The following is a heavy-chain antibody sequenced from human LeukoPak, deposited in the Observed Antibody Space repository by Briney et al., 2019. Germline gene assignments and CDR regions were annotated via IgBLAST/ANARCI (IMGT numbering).Heavy chain of an antibody. Sequence: PSETLSLTCTVSGGSISSSSYYWGWIRQPPGKGLEWIGSIYYSGSTYYNPSLKSRVTISVDTSKNQFSLKLSSVTAADTAVYYCARVAYYYDSSGYTPPDYWGQGTLVTVSS. V-gene: IGHV4-39*07. J-gene: IGHJ4*02. D-gene: IGHD3-22*01. CDR2: IYYSGST. CDR3: ARVAYYYDSSGYTPPDY. CDR1: GGSISSSSYY.